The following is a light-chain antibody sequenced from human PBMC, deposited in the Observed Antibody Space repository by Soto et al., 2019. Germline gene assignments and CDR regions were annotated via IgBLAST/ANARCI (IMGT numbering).Light chain of an antibody. J-gene: IGKJ2*03. CDR3: QQYGTARFS. CDR2: DIS. V-gene: IGKV3-20*01. CDR1: PCVNANY. Sequence: EIVLTQSPDTLSLSPGERATLSCRASPCVNANYLAWYQQRPGQAPSLLIFDISTRATGVPDRVSGSGSGTDFTLTINGVEPEDFAVYYCQQYGTARFSFGQGTKVESK.